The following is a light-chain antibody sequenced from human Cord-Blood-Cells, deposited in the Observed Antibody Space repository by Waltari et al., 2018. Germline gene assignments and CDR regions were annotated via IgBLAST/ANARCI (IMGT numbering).Light chain of an antibody. CDR2: QDS. CDR1: KLGDKY. J-gene: IGLJ2*01. V-gene: IGLV3-1*01. CDR3: QAWDSSTVV. Sequence: SYELTQPPSVSVSPGQTASLTCSGDKLGDKYACWYQQKPGQSPVLVIYQDSKRPSGIPERFSGSNAGNTATLTISGTQSMDEADYYFQAWDSSTVVFGGGTKLTVL.